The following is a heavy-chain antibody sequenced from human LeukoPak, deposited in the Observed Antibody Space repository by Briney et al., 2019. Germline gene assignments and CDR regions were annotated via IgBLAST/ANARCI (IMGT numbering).Heavy chain of an antibody. CDR1: GGSISSSNW. Sequence: SGTLSLTCAVSGGSISSSNWWSWVRQPPGKGLEWIGEIYHSGSTNYNPSLKSRVTMSVDTSKNQFSLKLSSVTAADTAVYYCARVGGWQYYFDYWGQGTLVTVSS. J-gene: IGHJ4*02. CDR2: IYHSGST. CDR3: ARVGGWQYYFDY. D-gene: IGHD3-16*01. V-gene: IGHV4-4*02.